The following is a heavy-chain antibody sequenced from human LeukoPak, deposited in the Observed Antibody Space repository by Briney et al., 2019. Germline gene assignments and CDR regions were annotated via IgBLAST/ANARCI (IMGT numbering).Heavy chain of an antibody. CDR2: MLDTVTT. J-gene: IGHJ4*02. CDR3: ATIKRGNIYGYFDF. V-gene: IGHV4-59*11. D-gene: IGHD5-18*01. CDR1: GGSMNSHY. Sequence: SETLSLTCTVSGGSMNSHYWSWIRQPPGKGLEWIGYMLDTVTTKDNPSLKSRFTLSADTSKNQFSLRLTSVTAADTAVYYCATIKRGNIYGYFDFWGQGILVSVSS.